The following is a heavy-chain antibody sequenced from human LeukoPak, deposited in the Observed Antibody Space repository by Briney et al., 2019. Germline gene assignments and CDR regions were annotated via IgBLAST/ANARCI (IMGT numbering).Heavy chain of an antibody. D-gene: IGHD5-18*01. CDR3: ARDYRGAVFVDTSYYYYYYGMDV. J-gene: IGHJ6*02. Sequence: ASVKVSCKASGYTFTGYYMHWVRQAPGQGLEWMGWINPNSGGTNYAQKFQGWVTMTRDTSISTAYMELSRLRSDDTAVYYCARDYRGAVFVDTSYYYYYYGMDVWGQGTTVTVSS. CDR2: INPNSGGT. V-gene: IGHV1-2*04. CDR1: GYTFTGYY.